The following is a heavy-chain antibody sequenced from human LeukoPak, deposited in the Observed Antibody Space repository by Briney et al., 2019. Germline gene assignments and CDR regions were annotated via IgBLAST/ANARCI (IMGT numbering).Heavy chain of an antibody. V-gene: IGHV3-30-3*01. CDR1: GFTFTDYA. Sequence: PGGSLRLSCAASGFTFTDYAMAWVRQAPGKGLEWVAVISYDGSNKYYADSVKGRFTISRDNSKNTLYLQMNSLRAEDTAVYYCARAAFRYCSSTSCYYMDVWGKGTTVTVSS. CDR3: ARAAFRYCSSTSCYYMDV. J-gene: IGHJ6*03. CDR2: ISYDGSNK. D-gene: IGHD2-2*01.